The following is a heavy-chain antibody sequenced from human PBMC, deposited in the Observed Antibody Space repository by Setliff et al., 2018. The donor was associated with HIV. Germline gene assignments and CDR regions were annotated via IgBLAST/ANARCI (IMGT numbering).Heavy chain of an antibody. CDR3: ARVEMATFDY. J-gene: IGHJ4*02. Sequence: SETLSLTCTVSGGSMSSGGYCWSWKRQPAGKGLEWVGRNYTSGNTNYNPSSKSRVTISIDTYKNQFSLKLSPVTAADTAVYYCARVEMATFDYWGQGTLVTVSS. D-gene: IGHD2-15*01. V-gene: IGHV4-61*02. CDR1: GGSMSSGGYC. CDR2: NYTSGNT.